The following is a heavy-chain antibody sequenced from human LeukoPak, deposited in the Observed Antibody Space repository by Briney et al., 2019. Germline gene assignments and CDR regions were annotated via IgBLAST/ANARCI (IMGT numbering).Heavy chain of an antibody. V-gene: IGHV3-48*03. CDR2: ISSSGSTI. Sequence: PGGSLRLPCAASGFTFSSYEMNWVRQAPGKGLEWVSYISSSGSTIYYADSVKGRFTISRDNAKNSLYLQMNSLRAEDTAVYYCARDFLAVEPGGFDYWGQGTLVTVSS. CDR1: GFTFSSYE. CDR3: ARDFLAVEPGGFDY. D-gene: IGHD2-15*01. J-gene: IGHJ4*02.